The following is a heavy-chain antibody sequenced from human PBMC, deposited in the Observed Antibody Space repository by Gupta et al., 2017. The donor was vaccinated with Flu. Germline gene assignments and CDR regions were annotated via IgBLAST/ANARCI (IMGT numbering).Heavy chain of an antibody. V-gene: IGHV3-7*01. CDR1: GFTFSPFW. CDR2: IKADGSET. J-gene: IGHJ6*03. D-gene: IGHD6-13*01. Sequence: EVQLVESGGGLVQPGGSLRLSCAASGFTFSPFWMTWVRQAPGKGMEWVANIKADGSETYYVDSVKGRFTISRDNAKNSLYLQMNSLRAEDTALYYCARDFSNYFYYIDVWGKGTTVTVSS. CDR3: ARDFSNYFYYIDV.